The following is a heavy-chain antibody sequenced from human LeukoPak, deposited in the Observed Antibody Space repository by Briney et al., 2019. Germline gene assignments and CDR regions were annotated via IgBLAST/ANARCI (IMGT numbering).Heavy chain of an antibody. J-gene: IGHJ4*02. Sequence: GGSLRLSCAASGFTFSSYSMNWVRQAPGKGLEWVSYISSSSSTIYYADSVKGRFTISRDNAKNSLYLQMNSLRAEDTAVYYCARGGYYDFWSGYYEDYWGQGTLVTVSS. CDR2: ISSSSSTI. V-gene: IGHV3-48*01. CDR3: ARGGYYDFWSGYYEDY. D-gene: IGHD3-3*01. CDR1: GFTFSSYS.